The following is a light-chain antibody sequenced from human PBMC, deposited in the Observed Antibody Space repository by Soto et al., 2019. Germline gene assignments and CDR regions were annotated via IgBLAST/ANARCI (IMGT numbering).Light chain of an antibody. V-gene: IGKV3-20*01. CDR1: QSIRSSY. CDR3: HQYGTSPWT. Sequence: EIVLAQSPGTLSLSPGERATLSRRASQSIRSSYLAWYQQKPGQAPRLLIYGAFSRAAAIPDRFSGTESGTDFTLTISRLEPEDYAMYYCHQYGTSPWTFGQGTKLEIK. J-gene: IGKJ2*01. CDR2: GAF.